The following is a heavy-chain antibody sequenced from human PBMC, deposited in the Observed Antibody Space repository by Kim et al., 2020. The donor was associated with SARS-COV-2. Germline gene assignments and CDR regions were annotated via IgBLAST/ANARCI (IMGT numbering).Heavy chain of an antibody. V-gene: IGHV3-23*01. Sequence: YAYSGKGRFFISRDNYKTTLHLQMNSLRAEDTAVYYCVRHFGSGGSGFQHWGQGTLVTVSS. D-gene: IGHD2-15*01. CDR3: VRHFGSGGSGFQH. J-gene: IGHJ1*01.